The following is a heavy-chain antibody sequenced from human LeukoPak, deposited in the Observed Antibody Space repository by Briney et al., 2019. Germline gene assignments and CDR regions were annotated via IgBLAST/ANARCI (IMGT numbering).Heavy chain of an antibody. CDR1: GLTFRSNT. CDR2: ISGSGSST. V-gene: IGHV3-23*01. D-gene: IGHD2-2*01. J-gene: IGHJ4*02. CDR3: AKGDSTSCCRGEVY. Sequence: PGGSLRLSCAASGLTFRSNTMSWVRQAPGRGLERVSVISGSGSSTYYADSVKGRFTISRDNSMNTLYPQMNSLRAEDTAVYYCAKGDSTSCCRGEVYWGQGTLVTVSS.